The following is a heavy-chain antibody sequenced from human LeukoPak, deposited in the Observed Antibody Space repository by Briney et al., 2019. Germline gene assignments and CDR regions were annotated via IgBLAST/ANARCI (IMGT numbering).Heavy chain of an antibody. Sequence: GGSLRLSCAASGFTFSSYGMHWVRQAPGKGLEWVAVIWYDGSNKYYADSVKGRFTISRDNSKNTLYLQMSSLRAEDTAVYYCARDGLDYYDSSGYPFDYWGQGTLVTVSS. CDR2: IWYDGSNK. V-gene: IGHV3-33*01. CDR3: ARDGLDYYDSSGYPFDY. D-gene: IGHD3-22*01. J-gene: IGHJ4*02. CDR1: GFTFSSYG.